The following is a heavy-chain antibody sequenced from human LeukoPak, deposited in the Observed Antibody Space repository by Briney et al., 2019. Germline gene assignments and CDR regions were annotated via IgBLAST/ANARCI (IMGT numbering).Heavy chain of an antibody. V-gene: IGHV3-7*01. CDR3: ARAGESRFLESLDY. D-gene: IGHD3-3*01. CDR2: IKQDGSEK. J-gene: IGHJ4*02. Sequence: GGSLRLSCAASGFTLSSYWMSWVRQAPGKGLEWVANIKQDGSEKYYVDSVKGRFTISRDNAKNSLFLQMNSLRAEDTAVYYCARAGESRFLESLDYWGQGTLVTVSS. CDR1: GFTLSSYW.